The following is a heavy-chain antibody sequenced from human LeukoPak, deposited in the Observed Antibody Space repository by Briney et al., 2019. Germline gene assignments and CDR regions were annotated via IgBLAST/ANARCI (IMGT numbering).Heavy chain of an antibody. D-gene: IGHD6-13*01. CDR3: ARDRGDSSSWYYFDY. CDR1: GGTFSSYA. V-gene: IGHV1-69*13. J-gene: IGHJ4*02. CDR2: IIPIFGTA. Sequence: ASVKVSCKASGGTFSSYAISWVRQAPGQGLEWMGGIIPIFGTANYAQKFQGRVTITADESTSTAYMELSSLRSEDTAVYYCARDRGDSSSWYYFDYGGQGTLATVSS.